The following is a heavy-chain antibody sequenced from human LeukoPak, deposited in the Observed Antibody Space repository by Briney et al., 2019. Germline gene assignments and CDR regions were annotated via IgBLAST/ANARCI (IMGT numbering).Heavy chain of an antibody. Sequence: SETLSLTCTVSGGSVSSGSYYWSWIRQPPGKGLEWIGYIYYSGSTTNYNPSLESRVTISIDTSKNQLSLKLSSVTAADTAVYYCARGDNWFDPWGQGTLVTVSS. CDR1: GGSVSSGSYY. D-gene: IGHD1-26*01. CDR2: IYYSGSTT. V-gene: IGHV4-61*01. CDR3: ARGDNWFDP. J-gene: IGHJ5*02.